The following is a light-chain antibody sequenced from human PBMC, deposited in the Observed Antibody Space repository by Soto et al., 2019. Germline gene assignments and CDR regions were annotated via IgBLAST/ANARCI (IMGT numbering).Light chain of an antibody. V-gene: IGKV2D-29*02. CDR3: MQSIQLPRT. CDR1: QSLLDSNGYNY. J-gene: IGKJ1*01. CDR2: AVS. Sequence: DIVMTQSPLSLPVTPGEPASISCRSSQSLLDSNGYNYLDWYLQKPGQSPQLLIYAVSNRFSGVPDRFSGSGSGTDFTLKISRVEAEDVGVYYCMQSIQLPRTFGQGTKVDI.